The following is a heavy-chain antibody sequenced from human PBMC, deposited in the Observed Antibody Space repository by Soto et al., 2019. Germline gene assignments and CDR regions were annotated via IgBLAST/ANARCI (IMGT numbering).Heavy chain of an antibody. D-gene: IGHD3-10*01. J-gene: IGHJ4*02. CDR1: GGSIGAYW. V-gene: IGHV4-59*01. CDR2: TYHDGST. Sequence: VQLQESGPGLVKPSETLSLTCTVSGGSIGAYWWNWIRQPPGKGLEWIGYTYHDGSTDYNPSLKRRLTVSVDTSKNQVSLNLRSVPAAATAVYSCARSSGSYYLNFDYWGQGILVSVSS. CDR3: ARSSGSYYLNFDY.